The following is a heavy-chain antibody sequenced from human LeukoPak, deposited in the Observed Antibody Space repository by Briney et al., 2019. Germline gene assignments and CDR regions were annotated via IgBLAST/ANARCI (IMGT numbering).Heavy chain of an antibody. CDR1: GYTFSDYF. V-gene: IGHV1-2*02. CDR3: AREALSGYFDY. J-gene: IGHJ4*02. Sequence: EASVKVSCKASGYTFSDYFIHWVRQAPGQGLEWMGWINPKSGGTNYAQKFQGRVTMTRDTSIGTAYMEVSRPRSDDTAVYYCAREALSGYFDYWGQGTLVTVSS. CDR2: INPKSGGT. D-gene: IGHD2-15*01.